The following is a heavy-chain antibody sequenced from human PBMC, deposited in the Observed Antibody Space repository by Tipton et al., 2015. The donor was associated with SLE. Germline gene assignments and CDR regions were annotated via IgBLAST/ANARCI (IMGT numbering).Heavy chain of an antibody. CDR3: ARGLAMVRGDSMDY. CDR2: ISYTGNT. CDR1: GASISTHY. Sequence: TLSLTCAVSGASISTHYWSWIRQPPWKGLEWIGYISYTGNTNFNPSLKSRVTISVDTSKNQFSLKLSSVTDADTAVYYCARGLAMVRGDSMDYWGQGTLVTVSS. J-gene: IGHJ4*02. D-gene: IGHD3-10*01. V-gene: IGHV4-59*08.